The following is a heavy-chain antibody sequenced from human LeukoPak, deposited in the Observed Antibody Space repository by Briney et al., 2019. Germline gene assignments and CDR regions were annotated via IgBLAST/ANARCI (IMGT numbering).Heavy chain of an antibody. Sequence: PSETLSLTSTVSGGSISSYYWSWIRQPPGKGLEWIRYIYYSGSTNYNPSLKSRVTISVDTSKNQFSLKLSSVTAADTAVYYCSRDTGDGYNFDYWGQGTLVTVSS. D-gene: IGHD5-24*01. CDR1: GGSISSYY. V-gene: IGHV4-59*01. CDR2: IYYSGST. CDR3: SRDTGDGYNFDY. J-gene: IGHJ4*02.